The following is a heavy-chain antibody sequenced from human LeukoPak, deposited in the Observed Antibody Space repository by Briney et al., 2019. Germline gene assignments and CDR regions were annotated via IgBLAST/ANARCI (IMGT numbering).Heavy chain of an antibody. CDR1: GVSISSSNSY. CDR2: IYYSGNT. Sequence: SETLSLTCTVSGVSISSSNSYWGWIRQPPGKGLEWIGSIYYSGNTYYNASLKSQVSISIDTSMNQFSLRLTSVTAADTAVYYCARQTGSGLFIPPGGQGTLVTVSS. CDR3: ARQTGSGLFIPP. D-gene: IGHD3/OR15-3a*01. V-gene: IGHV4-39*01. J-gene: IGHJ4*02.